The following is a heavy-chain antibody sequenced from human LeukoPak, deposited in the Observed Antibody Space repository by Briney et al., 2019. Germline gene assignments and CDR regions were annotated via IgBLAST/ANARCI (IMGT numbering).Heavy chain of an antibody. J-gene: IGHJ3*02. V-gene: IGHV3-7*01. Sequence: PGGSLRLSCAASGFTFSSYWMSWVRQAPGKGLEWVANIKQDGSEKYYVDSVKGRFTISRDNSKNTLYLQMNSLRAEDTAVYYCVSTSSYSDAFDIWGQGTMVTVSS. CDR2: IKQDGSEK. D-gene: IGHD5-12*01. CDR1: GFTFSSYW. CDR3: VSTSSYSDAFDI.